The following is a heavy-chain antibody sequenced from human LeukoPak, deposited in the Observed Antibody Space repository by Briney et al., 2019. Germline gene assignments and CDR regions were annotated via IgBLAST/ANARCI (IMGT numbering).Heavy chain of an antibody. Sequence: GESLKISCKGSGYTFTSYWIGWVRQMPGKGLEWMAIIYPGDSDTRFSPSFQGQVSISADKSITTAYLQWSSLKASDTAMYYCARRYTSSSPVDYWGQGTLVTVSS. CDR3: ARRYTSSSPVDY. D-gene: IGHD6-6*01. V-gene: IGHV5-51*01. CDR1: GYTFTSYW. J-gene: IGHJ4*02. CDR2: IYPGDSDT.